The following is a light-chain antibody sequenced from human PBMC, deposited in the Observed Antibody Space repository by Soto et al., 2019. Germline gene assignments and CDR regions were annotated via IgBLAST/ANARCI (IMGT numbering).Light chain of an antibody. CDR3: KSYAGSNTYV. J-gene: IGLJ1*01. Sequence: LTQSPSASGSPGQSVTISCTGTKNDIGVYDFVSWHQHHPGKAPRLIIYEVVQRPSGVPDRFSGSKSGNTASLTVSGLQAADEADYFCKSYAGSNTYVFGSGTRSPS. CDR1: KNDIGVYDF. V-gene: IGLV2-8*01. CDR2: EVV.